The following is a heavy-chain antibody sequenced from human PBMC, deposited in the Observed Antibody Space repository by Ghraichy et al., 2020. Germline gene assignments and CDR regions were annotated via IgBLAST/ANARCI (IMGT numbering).Heavy chain of an antibody. V-gene: IGHV3-7*01. CDR3: ARRHLADFGY. J-gene: IGHJ4*02. CDR1: GFTFSDYR. CDR2: INQDGSEE. D-gene: IGHD3-16*01. Sequence: GGSLRLSCVVSGFTFSDYRMTWVRQAPGKGLEWVANINQDGSEEYYVDSVKGRFTISRDNARNSLYLQMNCLGVVDTAVYYCARRHLADFGYWGQGTLVTVSS.